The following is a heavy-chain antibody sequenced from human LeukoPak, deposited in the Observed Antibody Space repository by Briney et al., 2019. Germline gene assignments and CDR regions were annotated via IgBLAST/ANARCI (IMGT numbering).Heavy chain of an antibody. CDR1: GYTFTSYG. CDR2: ISAYNGNT. D-gene: IGHD7-27*01. V-gene: IGHV1-18*03. CDR3: ARETKLVGKLTGDHNTYYYYMDV. J-gene: IGHJ6*03. Sequence: GASVKVSCKASGYTFTSYGISWVRQAPGQGLEWMGWISAYNGNTNYAQKLQGRVTMTTDTSTSTAYMELRSLRSDDMAVYYCARETKLVGKLTGDHNTYYYYMDVWGKGTTVTVSS.